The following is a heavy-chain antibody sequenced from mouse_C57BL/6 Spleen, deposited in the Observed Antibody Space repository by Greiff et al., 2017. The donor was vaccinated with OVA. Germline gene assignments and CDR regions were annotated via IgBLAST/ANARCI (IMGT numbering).Heavy chain of an antibody. D-gene: IGHD1-1*01. CDR3: ARNNTRTVVGNWYFDG. V-gene: IGHV1-53*01. CDR1: GYTFTDYW. J-gene: IGHJ1*03. Sequence: QVQLQQPGTELVKPGASVKLSCKASGYTFTDYWMHWVKQRPGQGLEWIGNINPSNGGTNYNEKFKSKATLTVDKSSSTAYMPLRSLTSEDSAVYYGARNNTRTVVGNWYFDGWGTGTTVTVAS. CDR2: INPSNGGT.